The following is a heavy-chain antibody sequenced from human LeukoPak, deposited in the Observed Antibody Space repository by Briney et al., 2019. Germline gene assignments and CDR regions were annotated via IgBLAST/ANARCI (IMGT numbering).Heavy chain of an antibody. CDR3: ATKQWLAPPPDS. Sequence: GGSLRLSCAASGFTFSSYSMNWARQAPGKGLEWVSSISSRSSYIYYADSVKGRFTISRDNAKNSLYLQMNSLRAEDTAVYYCATKQWLAPPPDSWGQGTPVTVSS. D-gene: IGHD6-19*01. CDR2: ISSRSSYI. V-gene: IGHV3-21*01. J-gene: IGHJ4*02. CDR1: GFTFSSYS.